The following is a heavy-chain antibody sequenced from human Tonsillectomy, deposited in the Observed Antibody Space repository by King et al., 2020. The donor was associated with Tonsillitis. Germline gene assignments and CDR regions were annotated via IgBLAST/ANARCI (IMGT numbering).Heavy chain of an antibody. CDR1: GFTFSSYW. Sequence: VQLVESGGGLVQPGGSLRLSCAASGFTFSSYWMSWVRQAPGKGLEWVANIQQDGSEKYYVDSVQGRFTISRDNAKNSLYLQMNSLRAEGTAVYYWARGAVPGSYYAVYYFDYWGQGTLVTVSS. V-gene: IGHV3-7*03. CDR3: ARGAVPGSYYAVYYFDY. CDR2: IQQDGSEK. D-gene: IGHD1-26*01. J-gene: IGHJ4*02.